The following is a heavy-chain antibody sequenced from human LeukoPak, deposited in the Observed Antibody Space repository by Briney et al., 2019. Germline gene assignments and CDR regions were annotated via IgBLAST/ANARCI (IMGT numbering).Heavy chain of an antibody. D-gene: IGHD3-10*01. J-gene: IGHJ3*02. Sequence: GGSLRLSCAASGFTFSDYYMSWIRQAPGKGLEWVSSISSSGSTIYYADSVKGRFTISRDNAKNSLYLQMNSLRAEDAAVYYCARDPHYYNYAFDIWGQGTMVTVSS. CDR1: GFTFSDYY. CDR2: ISSSGSTI. V-gene: IGHV3-11*04. CDR3: ARDPHYYNYAFDI.